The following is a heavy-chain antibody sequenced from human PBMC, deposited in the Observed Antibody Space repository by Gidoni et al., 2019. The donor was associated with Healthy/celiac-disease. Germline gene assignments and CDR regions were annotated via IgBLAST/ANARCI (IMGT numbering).Heavy chain of an antibody. CDR2: ISAYNGNT. D-gene: IGHD3-22*01. CDR3: ARGSEYYYDSSGYDAFDI. J-gene: IGHJ3*02. Sequence: QVQLVQSGAEVKKPGASVKVSCMASGYTFTSYGISWVRQAPGQGLEWMGWISAYNGNTNYAQKLQGRVTMTTDTSTSTAYMELRSLRSDDTAVYYCARGSEYYYDSSGYDAFDIWGQGTMVTVSS. CDR1: GYTFTSYG. V-gene: IGHV1-18*04.